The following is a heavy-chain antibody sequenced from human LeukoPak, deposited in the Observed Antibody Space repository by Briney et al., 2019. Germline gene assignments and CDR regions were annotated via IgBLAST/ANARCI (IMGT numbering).Heavy chain of an antibody. Sequence: SETLSLTCAVSGGSISSSNWWGWVRQPPGRGLECIGEIHHSGTTNYNPSLKSRVTISVDKSKNQFSLKLNSVTAADTAVYYCARPAYYYYSSGPSSYWGQGTLVTVSS. V-gene: IGHV4-4*02. J-gene: IGHJ4*02. CDR3: ARPAYYYYSSGPSSY. CDR2: IHHSGTT. CDR1: GGSISSSNW. D-gene: IGHD3-22*01.